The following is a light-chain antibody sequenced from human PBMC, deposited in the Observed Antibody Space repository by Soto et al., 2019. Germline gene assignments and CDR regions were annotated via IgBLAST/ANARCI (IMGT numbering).Light chain of an antibody. CDR1: RDISDY. Sequence: QMTQSPASLSASVGDGVTITCRASRDISDYLNWFQHKPGRAPKLLIYAASVLHSGVPARFSGSGSESGTEYTLTISSLQPEDSATYYCQQSYSPPLTFGGGTRVAIK. J-gene: IGKJ4*01. V-gene: IGKV1-39*01. CDR2: AAS. CDR3: QQSYSPPLT.